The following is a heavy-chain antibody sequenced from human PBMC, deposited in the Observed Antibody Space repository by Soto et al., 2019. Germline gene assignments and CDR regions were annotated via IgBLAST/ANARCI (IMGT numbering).Heavy chain of an antibody. J-gene: IGHJ6*02. Sequence: VKVSCKASGGTFSSYAISWVRQAPGQGLEWMGGIIPIFGTANYAQKFQGRVTITADESTSTAYMELSSLRSEDTAVYYCARGPRQWLVTYYGMDVWGQGTTVTVSS. D-gene: IGHD6-19*01. CDR1: GGTFSSYA. CDR3: ARGPRQWLVTYYGMDV. V-gene: IGHV1-69*01. CDR2: IIPIFGTA.